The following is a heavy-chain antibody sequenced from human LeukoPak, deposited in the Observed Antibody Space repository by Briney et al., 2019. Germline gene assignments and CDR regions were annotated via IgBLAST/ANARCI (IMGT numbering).Heavy chain of an antibody. CDR3: ARFRTIFGVFDY. Sequence: ASVKASCKASGYTFTGYYMHLVRQAPGQGLEWMGWINPNSGGTNYAQKFQGRVTMTRDTSISTAYMELSRLRSDDTAVYYCARFRTIFGVFDYWGQGTLVTVSS. V-gene: IGHV1-2*02. CDR2: INPNSGGT. J-gene: IGHJ4*02. CDR1: GYTFTGYY. D-gene: IGHD3-3*01.